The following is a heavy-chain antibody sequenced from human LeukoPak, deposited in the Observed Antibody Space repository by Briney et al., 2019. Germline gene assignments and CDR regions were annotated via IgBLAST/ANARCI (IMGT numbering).Heavy chain of an antibody. Sequence: PGGSLRLSCAASGFTFSSYAMSWVRQAPGEGLEWISAITHSGGDTYHVDSVKGRFTISRDNSKNTLHLQMNSLRAEDTAVYYCAKDIRRGTMYYYYYGMDVWGQGTTVTVSS. CDR1: GFTFSSYA. J-gene: IGHJ6*02. CDR3: AKDIRRGTMYYYYYGMDV. D-gene: IGHD4/OR15-4a*01. CDR2: ITHSGGDT. V-gene: IGHV3-23*01.